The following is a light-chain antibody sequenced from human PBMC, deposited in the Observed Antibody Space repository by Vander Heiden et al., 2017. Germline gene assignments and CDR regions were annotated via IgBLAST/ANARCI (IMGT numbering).Light chain of an antibody. J-gene: IGLJ3*02. CDR2: GNF. V-gene: IGLV1-40*03. CDR3: QAYDSSLGAWV. Sequence: QSVVTQPPSVSGTLGQRVTMSCTGTSSYIGAGYNGHWYQHLPGRSPTLLIYGNFKRASGVPDRFSASKSGASAALDISGVQPDDEADYYCQAYDSSLGAWVFGGGTKLTVL. CDR1: SSYIGAGYN.